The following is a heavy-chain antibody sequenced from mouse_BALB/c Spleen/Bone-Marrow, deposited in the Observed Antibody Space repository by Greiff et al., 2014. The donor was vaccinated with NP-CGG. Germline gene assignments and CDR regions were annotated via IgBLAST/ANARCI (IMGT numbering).Heavy chain of an antibody. CDR2: ISYSGST. CDR1: GDSITSGY. CDR3: ARYYYGSSYWYFDV. Sequence: EVQLVESGPSLVEPSQTLSLTCSVTGDSITSGYWNWIRKFPGNKLEYMGYISYSGSTYYNPSLKSRISITRDTSKNQYYLQLNSVTTEDTATYYCARYYYGSSYWYFDVWGAGTTVTVSS. V-gene: IGHV3-8*02. D-gene: IGHD1-1*01. J-gene: IGHJ1*01.